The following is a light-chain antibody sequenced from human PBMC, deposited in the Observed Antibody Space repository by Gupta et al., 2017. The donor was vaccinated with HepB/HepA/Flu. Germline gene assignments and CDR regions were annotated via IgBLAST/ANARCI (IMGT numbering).Light chain of an antibody. Sequence: QSILTQTPSTSGTPGQRFTIPCSGSSSNIGENTVSWYQQFPGTAPSLLIYNDDQRPSGVPDRFSGSRSGTSASLAISGLRSEDEAEYYCLVWNNSPYGPVFGEGTKVTVL. J-gene: IGLJ2*01. CDR3: LVWNNSPYGPV. V-gene: IGLV1-44*01. CDR2: NDD. CDR1: SSNIGENT.